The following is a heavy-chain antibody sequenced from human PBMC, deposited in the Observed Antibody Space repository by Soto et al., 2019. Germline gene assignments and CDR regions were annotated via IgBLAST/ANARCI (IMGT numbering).Heavy chain of an antibody. CDR2: INPILSMS. D-gene: IGHD2-8*02. J-gene: IGHJ4*02. CDR1: GDTFNFYS. Sequence: QVQLVQSGADVQRPGSSVRVSCKASGDTFNFYSINWVRQAPGLGLQWMGRINPILSMSNYAPRFQGRVTXTXDXXTSTAYMGLSILRDEDTPMYYSATRSGARYRAFDSWGQGALVTLS. V-gene: IGHV1-69*02. CDR3: ATRSGARYRAFDS.